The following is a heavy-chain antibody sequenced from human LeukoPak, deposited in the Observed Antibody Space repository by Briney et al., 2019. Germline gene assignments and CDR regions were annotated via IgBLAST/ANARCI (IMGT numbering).Heavy chain of an antibody. V-gene: IGHV1-2*02. CDR2: INPNSGGT. J-gene: IGHJ4*02. CDR1: GYTFTGYY. Sequence: GASVKVSCKASGYTFTGYYMHWVRQAPGQGLEWMGWINPNSGGTNYAQKFQGRVTMTRDTSISTAYMELSRLRSDDTAVYYCARDHYRHHRIAVAGTADYWGQGTLVTVSS. D-gene: IGHD6-19*01. CDR3: ARDHYRHHRIAVAGTADY.